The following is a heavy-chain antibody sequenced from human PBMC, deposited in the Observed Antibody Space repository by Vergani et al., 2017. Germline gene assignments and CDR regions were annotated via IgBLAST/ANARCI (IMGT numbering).Heavy chain of an antibody. V-gene: IGHV4-61*02. CDR2: IYTSGST. D-gene: IGHD5-24*01. J-gene: IGHJ4*02. CDR3: ARSTGRRDGYNWEQYYFDY. CDR1: GGPISSGSYY. Sequence: QVQLQESGPGLVKPSQTLSLTCTVSGGPISSGSYYWSWIRQPAGKGLEWIGRIYTSGSTNYNPSLKSRVTISVDTSKNQFSLELSSVTAAATAVYYCARSTGRRDGYNWEQYYFDYWGQGTLVTVSS.